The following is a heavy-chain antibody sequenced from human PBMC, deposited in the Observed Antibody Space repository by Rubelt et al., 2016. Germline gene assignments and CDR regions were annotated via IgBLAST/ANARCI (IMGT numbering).Heavy chain of an antibody. J-gene: IGHJ4*02. CDR2: FDPEDGET. D-gene: IGHD3-10*01. V-gene: IGHV1-24*01. Sequence: RGRRAPGKGLEWMGGFDPEDGETIYAQKFQGRVTMTEDTSTDTAYMELSSLRSEDTAVYYCATGIIRSGSYYQTVDYWGQGTLVTVSS. CDR3: ATGIIRSGSYYQTVDY.